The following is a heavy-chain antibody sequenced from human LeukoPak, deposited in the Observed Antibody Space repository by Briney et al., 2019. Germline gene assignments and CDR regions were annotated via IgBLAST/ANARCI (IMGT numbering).Heavy chain of an antibody. CDR3: AGSLDYYFDY. J-gene: IGHJ4*02. CDR1: GFTFSSYE. CDR2: ISSSGSTI. Sequence: GGSLRLSCTASGFTFSSYEMNWVRQAPGKGLEWVSYISSSGSTIYYADSVKGRFTISRDNAKNSLYLQMNSLRAEDTAVYYCAGSLDYYFDYWGQGTLVTVSS. V-gene: IGHV3-48*03.